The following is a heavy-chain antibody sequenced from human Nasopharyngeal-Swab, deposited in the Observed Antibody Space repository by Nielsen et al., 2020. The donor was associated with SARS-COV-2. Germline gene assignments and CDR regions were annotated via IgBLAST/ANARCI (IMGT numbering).Heavy chain of an antibody. J-gene: IGHJ4*02. CDR2: IYYSGST. Sequence: PGKGLEWIGSIYYSGSTYYNPSLKSRVTISVDTSKNQFSLKLSSVTAAGTAVYYCAGSQDILTGYFWGQGTLVTVSS. D-gene: IGHD3-9*01. V-gene: IGHV4-39*07. CDR3: AGSQDILTGYF.